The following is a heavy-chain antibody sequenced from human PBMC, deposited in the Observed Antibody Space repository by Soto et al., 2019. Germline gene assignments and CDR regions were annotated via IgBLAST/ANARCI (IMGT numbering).Heavy chain of an antibody. J-gene: IGHJ2*01. CDR3: ARDPRRTRGWHFDL. D-gene: IGHD3-10*01. Sequence: QVQLQESGPGLVRPSQTLSLTCTVSGGSISTSDYYWSWIRQHPVRGLEWIGYVYFSGDTFYNPSFESRVVISVETSENRFSLTLTSVTAADTAVYYCARDPRRTRGWHFDLWGRGTLVTVSS. CDR2: VYFSGDT. V-gene: IGHV4-31*03. CDR1: GGSISTSDYY.